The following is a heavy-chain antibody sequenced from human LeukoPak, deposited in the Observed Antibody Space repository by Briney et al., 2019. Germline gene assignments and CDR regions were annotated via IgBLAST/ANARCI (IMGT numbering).Heavy chain of an antibody. D-gene: IGHD6-6*01. V-gene: IGHV3-23*01. Sequence: PGGSLRLSCAASGFTFSSYAMSWVHQAPGKGLEGASAISGSGGSTYYADSVKGRFTISRDNSKNTLYLQMNSLRAEDTAVYYCAKYSWAARPWRFDYWGQGTLVTVSS. J-gene: IGHJ4*02. CDR2: ISGSGGST. CDR3: AKYSWAARPWRFDY. CDR1: GFTFSSYA.